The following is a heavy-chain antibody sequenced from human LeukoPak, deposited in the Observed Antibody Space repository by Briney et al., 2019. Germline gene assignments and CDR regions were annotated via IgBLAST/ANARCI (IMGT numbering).Heavy chain of an antibody. CDR3: ARGGSPPEALGDTFDI. J-gene: IGHJ3*02. CDR1: GFTFSNYA. Sequence: GGSLRLSCAASGFTFSNYAMNWVRQVPGKGLEWVSAITGSGGNTFYPDSVKGRFTISRDNAKNTLYLQMNSLRAEDTAVYYCARGGSPPEALGDTFDIWGQGTMVTVSS. D-gene: IGHD1-26*01. CDR2: ITGSGGNT. V-gene: IGHV3-23*01.